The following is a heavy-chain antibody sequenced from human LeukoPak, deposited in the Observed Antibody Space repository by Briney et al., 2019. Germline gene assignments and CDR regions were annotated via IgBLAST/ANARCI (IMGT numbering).Heavy chain of an antibody. D-gene: IGHD1-26*01. CDR1: GFTFSDYY. J-gene: IGHJ6*03. CDR2: ISSSGSTI. V-gene: IGHV3-11*04. CDR3: ARSASGSYYSDYYYYYMDV. Sequence: PGGSLRLSCAASGFTFSDYYMSWIRQAPGKGLEWVSYISSSGSTIYYADSVKGRFTISRDNAKNSLYLQMHSLRAEDTAVYYCARSASGSYYSDYYYYYMDVWGKGTTVTVSS.